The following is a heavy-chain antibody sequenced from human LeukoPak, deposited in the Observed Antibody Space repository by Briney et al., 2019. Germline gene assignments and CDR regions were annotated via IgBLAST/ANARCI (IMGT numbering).Heavy chain of an antibody. CDR2: IRQDDSEK. CDR1: GFTFSDYW. J-gene: IGHJ4*02. Sequence: GGSLRLSCSASGFTFSDYWMMWVRQAPGKGPEWVGNIRQDDSEKNYVDSVKGRFTISRDNAKSSLYLQMNSLRAEDTAIYYCATDRKVGTWDPRFNYWGQGTLVTVSS. CDR3: ATDRKVGTWDPRFNY. V-gene: IGHV3-7*01. D-gene: IGHD4-23*01.